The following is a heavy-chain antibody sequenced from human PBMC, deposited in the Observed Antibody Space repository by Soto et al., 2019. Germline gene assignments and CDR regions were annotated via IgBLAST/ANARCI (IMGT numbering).Heavy chain of an antibody. V-gene: IGHV4-59*08. Sequence: SETLSLTCTVSGASINSYYWSWIRQPPGKGLEWLGEIYNSGSTSYNPSLQSRVTISVDTSKKQFSLKLSSVTAADTAVYYCARQRAMVRGADFYYYMDVWGKGTTVTVSS. CDR1: GASINSYY. J-gene: IGHJ6*03. CDR3: ARQRAMVRGADFYYYMDV. D-gene: IGHD3-10*01. CDR2: IYNSGST.